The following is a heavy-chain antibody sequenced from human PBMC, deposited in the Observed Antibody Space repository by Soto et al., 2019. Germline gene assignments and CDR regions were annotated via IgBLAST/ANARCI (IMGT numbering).Heavy chain of an antibody. V-gene: IGHV3-53*01. D-gene: IGHD4-4*01. CDR3: AKDQSLWQVVTTY. J-gene: IGHJ4*02. CDR2: IYSGGNT. Sequence: PGGSLRLSCVASEFTVSSNYMSWVRQAPGKRPEWVSVIYSGGNTYYADSVKGRFTISRDNSKNTLYLQMNSLRAEDTAVYYCAKDQSLWQVVTTYWGQGTLVTVSS. CDR1: EFTVSSNY.